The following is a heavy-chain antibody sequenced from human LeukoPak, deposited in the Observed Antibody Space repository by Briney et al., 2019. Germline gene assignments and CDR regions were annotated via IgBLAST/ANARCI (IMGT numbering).Heavy chain of an antibody. D-gene: IGHD5-18*01. J-gene: IGHJ6*03. Sequence: SETLSLTCTVSGGSISSYYWSWIRQPAGKGLEWIGRIYTSGSTNYNPSLKSRVTMSVDTSKNQFSLKLSSVTAADTAVYYCARVVYSYDLLGNYYYYMDVWGKGTTVTVSS. V-gene: IGHV4-4*07. CDR1: GGSISSYY. CDR3: ARVVYSYDLLGNYYYYMDV. CDR2: IYTSGST.